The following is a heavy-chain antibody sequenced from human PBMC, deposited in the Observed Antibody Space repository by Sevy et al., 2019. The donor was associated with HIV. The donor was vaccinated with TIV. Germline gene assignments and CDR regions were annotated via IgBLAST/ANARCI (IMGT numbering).Heavy chain of an antibody. CDR3: ARENYYGSGSPLDY. Sequence: GGSLRLSCAASGFTFSSYWMSWVRQAPGKGLEWVANIKQDGSEKYYVDSVKGRFTISRDNAKNSLYLQMNSLRAEATALYYCARENYYGSGSPLDYWGQGTLVTVSS. CDR1: GFTFSSYW. CDR2: IKQDGSEK. D-gene: IGHD3-10*01. J-gene: IGHJ4*02. V-gene: IGHV3-7*01.